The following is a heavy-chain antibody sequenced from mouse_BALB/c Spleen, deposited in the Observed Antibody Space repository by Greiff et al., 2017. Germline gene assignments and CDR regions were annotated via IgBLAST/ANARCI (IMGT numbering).Heavy chain of an antibody. CDR1: GYSITSDYA. D-gene: IGHD1-1*01. V-gene: IGHV3-2*02. CDR3: ANYYGSSYEGYFDV. Sequence: EVQLQESGPGLVKPSQSLSLTCTVTGYSITSDYAWNWIRQFPGNKLEWMGYISYSGSTSYNPSLKSRISITRDTSKNQFFLQLNSVTTEDTATYYCANYYGSSYEGYFDVWGAGTTVTVSS. J-gene: IGHJ1*01. CDR2: ISYSGST.